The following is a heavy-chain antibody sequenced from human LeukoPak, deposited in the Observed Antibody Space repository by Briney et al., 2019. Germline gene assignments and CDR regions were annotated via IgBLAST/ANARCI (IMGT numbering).Heavy chain of an antibody. J-gene: IGHJ4*02. V-gene: IGHV1-2*02. CDR2: INPSTGGT. Sequence: ASVKVSCKASGYTFTGYYIHWVRQAPGQGLEWMGWINPSTGGTNYAQKFQGRVTMTRDTSISTAYMELSRLRSDDKAVYFCARVGEYGSGSYLVYWGQGTLVTVSS. CDR3: ARVGEYGSGSYLVY. CDR1: GYTFTGYY. D-gene: IGHD3-10*01.